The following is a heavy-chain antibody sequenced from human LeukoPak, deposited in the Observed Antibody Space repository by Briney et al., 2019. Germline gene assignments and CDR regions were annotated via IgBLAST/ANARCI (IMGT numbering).Heavy chain of an antibody. D-gene: IGHD2-15*01. CDR1: GFTFSSYW. J-gene: IGHJ5*02. Sequence: PGGSLRLSRAASGFTFSSYWMSWVRQAPGKGLEWVANIKQDGSEKYYVDSVKGRFTISRDNAKNSLYLQMNSLRAEDTAVYYCARERRGGWFDPWGQGTLVTVSS. V-gene: IGHV3-7*01. CDR2: IKQDGSEK. CDR3: ARERRGGWFDP.